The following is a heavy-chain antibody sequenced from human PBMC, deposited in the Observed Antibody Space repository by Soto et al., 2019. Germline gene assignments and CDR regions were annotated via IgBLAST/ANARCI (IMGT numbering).Heavy chain of an antibody. D-gene: IGHD2-8*01. CDR3: AKGGTNDYYPIDF. CDR2: ISGSGTNT. CDR1: GFPFSSYA. J-gene: IGHJ4*02. Sequence: HPGGSLRLSCAASGFPFSSYAMTWVRQAPGKGLEWVSVISGSGTNTYYAGSVKGRVTISRDNSNNTLWLQMDRLRAEDTAIYYCAKGGTNDYYPIDFCGQGTPVTVSS. V-gene: IGHV3-23*01.